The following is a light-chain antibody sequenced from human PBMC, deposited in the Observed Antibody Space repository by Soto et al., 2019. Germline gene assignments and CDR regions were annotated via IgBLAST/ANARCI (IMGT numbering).Light chain of an antibody. Sequence: ENVLTQSPATLSVSPGERVTLSCRASQSAISNLAWYQQKPGQTPRLLIYDASTRATDIPARFSGSGSGTDFTLTISSLLSEDFAVYYCHQYYKWPLTFGGGTKVEIQ. CDR2: DAS. CDR1: QSAISN. J-gene: IGKJ4*01. V-gene: IGKV3-15*01. CDR3: HQYYKWPLT.